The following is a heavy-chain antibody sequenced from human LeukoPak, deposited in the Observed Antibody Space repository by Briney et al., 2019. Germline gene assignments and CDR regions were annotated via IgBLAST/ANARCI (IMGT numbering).Heavy chain of an antibody. V-gene: IGHV3-21*01. J-gene: IGHJ4*02. CDR1: GFTFSSYS. D-gene: IGHD6-19*01. CDR3: AKGGREAGTVGY. Sequence: PGGSLRLSCAASGFTFSSYSMNWVRQAPGKGLEWVSSISSSSSYIYYADSVKGRFTISRDNAKNSLYLQMNSLRAEDTAVYYCAKGGREAGTVGYWGQGTLVTVSS. CDR2: ISSSSSYI.